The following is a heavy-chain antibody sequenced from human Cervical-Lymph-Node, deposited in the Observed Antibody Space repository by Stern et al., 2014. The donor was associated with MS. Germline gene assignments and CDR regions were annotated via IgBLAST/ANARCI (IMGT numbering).Heavy chain of an antibody. D-gene: IGHD2-8*01. CDR3: ARDYEDTSMLFDH. J-gene: IGHJ4*02. V-gene: IGHV3-30*03. CDR2: ISYDGNHK. Sequence: QMQLVQSGGAVVQPGRSLRLSCAASGFTFSSYGMHLVRQAPGKGLEWVTVISYDGNHKYYAASVKGRFTISRDNSKNTLHLQMNSVTPDDTAIYYCARDYEDTSMLFDHWGQGTLVTVSS. CDR1: GFTFSSYG.